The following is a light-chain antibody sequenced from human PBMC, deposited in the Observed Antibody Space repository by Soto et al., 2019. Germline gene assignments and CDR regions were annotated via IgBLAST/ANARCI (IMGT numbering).Light chain of an antibody. Sequence: QSVLSQPPSASGTPGQRVTISCSGSRSNIGSNTVNWYQQLPGTAPKLLMYSNNQRPSGVSDRFSGSKSGTSASLAVRDLQSEDEADYYCATWDHSLNGHVVFGGGTKLTVL. V-gene: IGLV1-44*01. CDR2: SNN. CDR1: RSNIGSNT. CDR3: ATWDHSLNGHVV. J-gene: IGLJ2*01.